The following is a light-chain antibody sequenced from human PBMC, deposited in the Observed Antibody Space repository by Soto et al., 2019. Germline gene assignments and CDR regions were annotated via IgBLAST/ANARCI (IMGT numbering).Light chain of an antibody. J-gene: IGLJ1*01. V-gene: IGLV1-44*01. CDR1: SSNIGDNT. CDR2: RDD. CDR3: AAWDTGLKGHV. Sequence: QSALTQPPSASGSPGQRATISCSGSSSNIGDNTISWYQQLPGTAPKLLISRDDQRPSGVPDRFSGSKSGTSGSLAISGLQAEEEADYFCAAWDTGLKGHVFEIGTKVTAL.